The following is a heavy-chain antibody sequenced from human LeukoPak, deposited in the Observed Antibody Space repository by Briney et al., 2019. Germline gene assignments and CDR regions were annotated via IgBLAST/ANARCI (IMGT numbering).Heavy chain of an antibody. Sequence: SETLSLTCTVSGGSISSDNYYWSWIRQPAGKGLEWIGHFYSSGSTHFNPSLKSRVTISIDMSKNQFSLKLSSVTAADTAVYYCAREAYYDSSGYSRIDYWGQGTLVTVSS. V-gene: IGHV4-61*09. CDR3: AREAYYDSSGYSRIDY. J-gene: IGHJ4*02. D-gene: IGHD3-22*01. CDR1: GGSISSDNYY. CDR2: FYSSGST.